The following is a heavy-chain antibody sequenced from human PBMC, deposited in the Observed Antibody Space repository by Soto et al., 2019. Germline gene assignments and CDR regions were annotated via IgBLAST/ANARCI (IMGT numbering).Heavy chain of an antibody. CDR1: GFTFSSYG. CDR2: ISYDGSNK. CDR3: AKDIDGYGGLPDY. J-gene: IGHJ4*02. D-gene: IGHD4-17*01. Sequence: QVQLVESGGGVVQPGRSLRLSCAASGFTFSSYGMHWVRQAPGKGLEWVAVISYDGSNKYYADSVKGRFTISRDNSKNTLYLQMNSLRAEDTAVYYCAKDIDGYGGLPDYWGQGTLVTVSS. V-gene: IGHV3-30*18.